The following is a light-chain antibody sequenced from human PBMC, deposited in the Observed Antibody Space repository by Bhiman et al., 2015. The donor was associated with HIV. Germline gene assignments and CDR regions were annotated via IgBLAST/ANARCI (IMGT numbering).Light chain of an antibody. V-gene: IGLV2-8*01. CDR1: SSDVGAYNS. CDR2: EVT. Sequence: QSALTQPPSASGSPGQSVTISCTGTSSDVGAYNSVSWYQHHPGKAPKLLIYEVTKRPSGVPDRFSGSKSGNTASLTVSGLQAEDDCSSHGGDNNFDVFGTGTKVTVL. J-gene: IGLJ1*01. CDR3: SSHGGDNNFDV.